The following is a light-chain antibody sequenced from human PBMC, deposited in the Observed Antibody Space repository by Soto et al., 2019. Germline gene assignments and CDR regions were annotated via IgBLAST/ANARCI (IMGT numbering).Light chain of an antibody. CDR2: IAS. CDR1: QSISRY. CDR3: QQSYSTPPT. V-gene: IGKV1-39*01. J-gene: IGKJ1*01. Sequence: DIHMTQSAASLSASVGDRVSITWGASQSISRYLNWYQQKQGKAPQLLIYIASNLEGGVPSRFSGSGYGTDFTLTISSLQTEDFATYYCQQSYSTPPTFGQGTKVDIK.